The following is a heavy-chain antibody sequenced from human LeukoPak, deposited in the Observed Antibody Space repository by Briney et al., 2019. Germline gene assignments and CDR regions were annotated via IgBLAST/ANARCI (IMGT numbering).Heavy chain of an antibody. CDR2: IYYSGST. V-gene: IGHV4-59*01. Sequence: TSETLSLTCTVSGGSISSYYWSWIRQPPGKGLEWIGYIYYSGSTNYNPSLKSRVTISVDTSKNQFSLKLSSVTAADTAVYYCARWRGWLNYWGQGTLVTVSS. J-gene: IGHJ4*02. D-gene: IGHD3-9*01. CDR1: GGSISSYY. CDR3: ARWRGWLNY.